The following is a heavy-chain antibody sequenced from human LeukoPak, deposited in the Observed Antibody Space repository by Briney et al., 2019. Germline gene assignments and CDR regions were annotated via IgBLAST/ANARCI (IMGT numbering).Heavy chain of an antibody. J-gene: IGHJ4*02. CDR3: ARDLDTVTTRDY. Sequence: GASVKVSCKASGYTFTGYYMHWVRQAPGQGLEWMGWINPNSGGTNYAQKFQGRVTMTSDTSISTAYMELSRLRSDDAGVYYCARDLDTVTTRDYWGQRTLVTVSS. D-gene: IGHD4-17*01. V-gene: IGHV1-2*02. CDR1: GYTFTGYY. CDR2: INPNSGGT.